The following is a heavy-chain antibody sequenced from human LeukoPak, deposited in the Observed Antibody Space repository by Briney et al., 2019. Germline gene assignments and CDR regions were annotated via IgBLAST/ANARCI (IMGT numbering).Heavy chain of an antibody. CDR2: IYYSGST. V-gene: IGHV4-39*01. J-gene: IGHJ4*02. D-gene: IGHD6-13*01. CDR1: GGSISSSSYY. Sequence: SETLSLTCTVSGGSISSSSYYWGWIRQPPGKGLEWIGSIYYSGSTYYNPSLKSRVTISVDTSKNQFSLKLSSVTAADTAVYYCARQGRLISSSSIRYWGQGTLVTVSS. CDR3: ARQGRLISSSSIRY.